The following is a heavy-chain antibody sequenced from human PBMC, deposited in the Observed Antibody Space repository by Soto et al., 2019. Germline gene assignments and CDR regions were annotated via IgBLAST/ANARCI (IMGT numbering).Heavy chain of an antibody. CDR3: TRTYYDNTEYCPFDY. Sequence: GGSLRLSCAASGVTFSDSAMHWVRQASGKGLEWVGRIRSKANSYATAYAASVKGRFTISRDDSKNMAYLQMNSLKTEDTAVYYCTRTYYDNTEYCPFDYWGQGTLVTVSS. V-gene: IGHV3-73*01. J-gene: IGHJ4*02. CDR1: GVTFSDSA. CDR2: IRSKANSYAT. D-gene: IGHD3-22*01.